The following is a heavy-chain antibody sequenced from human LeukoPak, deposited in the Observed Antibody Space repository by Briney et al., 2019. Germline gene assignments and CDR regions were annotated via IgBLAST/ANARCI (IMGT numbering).Heavy chain of an antibody. Sequence: ASVKVSSKASGYTFTSYAMHWVRQAPGQRLEWMGWINAGNGNTKYSQKFQGRVTITRDTSASTAYMELSSLRSEDTAVYYCARMIREPQYAFDIWGQGTMVTVSS. CDR3: ARMIREPQYAFDI. D-gene: IGHD1-26*01. J-gene: IGHJ3*02. V-gene: IGHV1-3*01. CDR1: GYTFTSYA. CDR2: INAGNGNT.